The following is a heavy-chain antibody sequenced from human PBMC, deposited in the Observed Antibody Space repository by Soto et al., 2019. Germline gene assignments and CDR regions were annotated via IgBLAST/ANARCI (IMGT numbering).Heavy chain of an antibody. Sequence: EVQLLESGGDLVQPGGSLRLSCAASGFTFSTYAMSWVRQTAGKGLEWVSAISGSGGTTYYADSVKGRVTVSRDNTKNTVYLQTNSLRVENTAVYYCAKSYSDSGSYGVGRDNWSQGTLVTVTS. J-gene: IGHJ4*02. CDR3: AKSYSDSGSYGVGRDN. CDR1: GFTFSTYA. D-gene: IGHD3-10*01. CDR2: ISGSGGTT. V-gene: IGHV3-23*01.